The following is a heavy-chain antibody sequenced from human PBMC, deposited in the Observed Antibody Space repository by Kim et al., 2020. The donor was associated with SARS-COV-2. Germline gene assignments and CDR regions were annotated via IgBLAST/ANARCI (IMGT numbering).Heavy chain of an antibody. J-gene: IGHJ5*02. D-gene: IGHD3-16*01. V-gene: IGHV3-30-3*01. CDR3: AREWGS. CDR2: ISSDGSKT. Sequence: GGSLILSCAASGFTFSTYAMHWVRQPPGKGLEWVAFISSDGSKTYYEDSVKGRFTISRDNSKNMVYLQMNSLRDEDTTVYYCAREWGSWGQGTLVTVSS. CDR1: GFTFSTYA.